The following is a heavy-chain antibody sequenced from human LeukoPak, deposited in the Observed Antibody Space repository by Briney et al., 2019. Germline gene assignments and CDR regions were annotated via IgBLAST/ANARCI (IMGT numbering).Heavy chain of an antibody. J-gene: IGHJ6*03. Sequence: SETLSLTCTHPRGSISSSNSTWICQPPGKGLEWIGYIYYSRSTNYNPSLRSRVTISVDTYKNQFSLNLSSVTAADTAGYYCASAIAEDFDYYNMDVWGKGTTVTVSS. D-gene: IGHD1-14*01. CDR1: RGSISSSN. V-gene: IGHV4-59*01. CDR2: IYYSRST. CDR3: ASAIAEDFDYYNMDV.